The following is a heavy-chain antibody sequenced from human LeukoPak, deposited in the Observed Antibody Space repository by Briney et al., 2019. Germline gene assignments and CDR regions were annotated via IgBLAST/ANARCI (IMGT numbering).Heavy chain of an antibody. J-gene: IGHJ4*02. V-gene: IGHV1-8*01. Sequence: ASVKVSCKASGYTFTSYDINWVRQATGQGLEWMGWMNPNSGNTGYAQKFQGRVTMTRNTSISTAYMALSGLRSDDTAVYYCASLYDIVGTTVDYWGQGTLVTVSS. CDR1: GYTFTSYD. CDR3: ASLYDIVGTTVDY. CDR2: MNPNSGNT. D-gene: IGHD1-26*01.